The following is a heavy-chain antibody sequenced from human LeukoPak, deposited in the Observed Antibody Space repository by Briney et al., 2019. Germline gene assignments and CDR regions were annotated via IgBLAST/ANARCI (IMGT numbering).Heavy chain of an antibody. J-gene: IGHJ4*02. V-gene: IGHV3-20*04. Sequence: PGGSLRLSCAASGFTFSGYWMHWVRQAPGKGLEWVSGINWNGGSTGYADSVKGRFTISRDNAKNSLYLQMNSLRAEDTALYYCARDLMYYYGSGSSHCFDYWGQGTLVTVSS. CDR2: INWNGGST. CDR1: GFTFSGYW. CDR3: ARDLMYYYGSGSSHCFDY. D-gene: IGHD3-10*01.